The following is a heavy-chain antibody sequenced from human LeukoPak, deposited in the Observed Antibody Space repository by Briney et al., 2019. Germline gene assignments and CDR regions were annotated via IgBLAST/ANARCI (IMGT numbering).Heavy chain of an antibody. CDR1: TGSISSYY. Sequence: PSETLSLTCTVSTGSISSYYWSWLRQPPGKGLEWIGYIYNSGSTNFNPSLKSRVTLSVDTSKNQVSLKLSSVTAADTAVYYCARHGVFWSGYFSLWGQGTLVTVSS. J-gene: IGHJ4*02. D-gene: IGHD3-3*01. CDR3: ARHGVFWSGYFSL. V-gene: IGHV4-59*08. CDR2: IYNSGST.